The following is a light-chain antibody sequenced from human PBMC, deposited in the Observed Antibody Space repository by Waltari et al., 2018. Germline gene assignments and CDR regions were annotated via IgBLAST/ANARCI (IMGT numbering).Light chain of an antibody. CDR1: QTLTSN. V-gene: IGKV3-15*01. CDR2: GAS. CDR3: QQYNNRPYT. Sequence: EIVMTQSPATLSVSPGERATLSCRASQTLTSNLAWYQQQTGQAPRLLIYGASIRATGSPARFSGSGSGTQFTLTISNLQSEDFVVYYCQQYNNRPYTFGQGTKLEIK. J-gene: IGKJ2*01.